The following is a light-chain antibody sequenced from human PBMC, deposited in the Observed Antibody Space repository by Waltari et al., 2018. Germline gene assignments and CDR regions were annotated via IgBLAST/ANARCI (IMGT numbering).Light chain of an antibody. CDR2: GAS. CDR3: QQYYSPPLT. CDR1: QSIFYRSNNKNY. J-gene: IGKJ4*01. V-gene: IGKV4-1*01. Sequence: DIVMTQSPDSLAVFLGERATINCKSSQSIFYRSNNKNYLAWSQQKSGQPPKLLIYGASTRESGVPDRFSGSGSGTDFTLTISSLQAEDVAVYFCQQYYSPPLTFGGGTKVEIK.